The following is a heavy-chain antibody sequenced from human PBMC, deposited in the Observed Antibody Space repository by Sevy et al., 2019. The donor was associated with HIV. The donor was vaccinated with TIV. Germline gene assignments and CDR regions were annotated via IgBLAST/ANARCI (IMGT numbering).Heavy chain of an antibody. V-gene: IGHV3-53*01. J-gene: IGHJ3*02. CDR3: AREATFYSDSSGRVLSVLGAFDI. D-gene: IGHD3-22*01. Sequence: GGSLRLSCAASGFTVSSNYMSWVRQAPGKGLEWVSIIFSGGGTYYADSVQGRFTISRDNSKNMVYFQMNSLRAEDTAVFYCAREATFYSDSSGRVLSVLGAFDIWGRWTMVTVSS. CDR2: IFSGGGT. CDR1: GFTVSSNY.